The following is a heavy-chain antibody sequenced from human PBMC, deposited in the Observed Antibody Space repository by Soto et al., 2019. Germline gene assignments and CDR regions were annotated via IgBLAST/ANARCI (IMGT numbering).Heavy chain of an antibody. CDR2: IYTSAST. CDR1: GGPISSYY. J-gene: IGHJ5*01. CDR3: GRNITGYGSSWTSRCFDS. V-gene: IGHV4-4*07. Sequence: PSETLSLTCTPSGGPISSYYMTWIRQPAGKGLEWIGRIYTSASTNYNPSLTRPVTMSLDTSKNQFSAKLSSVTAADTAVNYYGRNITGYGSSWTSRCFDSWGQGTLVTASS. D-gene: IGHD6-13*01.